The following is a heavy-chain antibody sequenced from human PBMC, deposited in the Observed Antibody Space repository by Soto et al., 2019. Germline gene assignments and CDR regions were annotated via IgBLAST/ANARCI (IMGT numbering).Heavy chain of an antibody. Sequence: PGGSLRLSCAASGFTFSSYWMHWVRQAPGKGLVWVSRINSDGSSTSYADSVKGRFTISRDNAKNTLYLQMNSLRAEDTAVYYCAKDFGYNYGYDAFDIWGQGTMVTVSS. D-gene: IGHD5-18*01. J-gene: IGHJ3*02. V-gene: IGHV3-74*01. CDR1: GFTFSSYW. CDR2: INSDGSST. CDR3: AKDFGYNYGYDAFDI.